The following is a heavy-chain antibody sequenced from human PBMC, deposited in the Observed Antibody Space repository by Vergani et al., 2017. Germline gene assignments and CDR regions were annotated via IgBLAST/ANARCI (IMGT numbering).Heavy chain of an antibody. CDR3: AVSYYDILTGRTTDY. J-gene: IGHJ4*02. V-gene: IGHV4-34*01. CDR1: AGSFSGYY. D-gene: IGHD3-9*01. CDR2: INHSGST. Sequence: QVQLQQWGAGLLKPSETLSLTCAVYAGSFSGYYWSWIRQPPGKGLEWFGEINHSGSTNYNQSLKSRVPISVDTSKNQFSLKLSSVTAADTAVYYCAVSYYDILTGRTTDYWGQGTLVTVSS.